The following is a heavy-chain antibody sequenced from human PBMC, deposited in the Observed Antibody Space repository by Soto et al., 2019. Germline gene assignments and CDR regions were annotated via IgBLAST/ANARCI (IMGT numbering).Heavy chain of an antibody. CDR3: AKWLSYSPAGYGMDV. V-gene: IGHV3-23*01. CDR2: ISGSGGST. J-gene: IGHJ6*02. D-gene: IGHD1-26*01. Sequence: GGSLRLSCAASEFTFSSYAMTWVRQAPGKGLEWVSGISGSGGSTYYADSVKGRFTISRDNSKNTLYLQMNSLRAEDTAVYYCAKWLSYSPAGYGMDVWGQGTTVTVSS. CDR1: EFTFSSYA.